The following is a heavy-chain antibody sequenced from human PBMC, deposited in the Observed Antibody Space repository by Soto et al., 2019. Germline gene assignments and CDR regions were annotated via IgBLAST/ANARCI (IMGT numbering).Heavy chain of an antibody. Sequence: SETLSLTCAVSGCSISSSNCWGWIRQPPGKGLEWIGYIYYSGSTNYNPSLKSRVTISVDTSKNQFSLKLSSVTAADTAVYYCARRYGSCFDYWGQGPRSPSP. D-gene: IGHD5-18*01. J-gene: IGHJ4*02. CDR3: ARRYGSCFDY. CDR1: GCSISSSNC. CDR2: IYYSGST. V-gene: IGHV4-61*05.